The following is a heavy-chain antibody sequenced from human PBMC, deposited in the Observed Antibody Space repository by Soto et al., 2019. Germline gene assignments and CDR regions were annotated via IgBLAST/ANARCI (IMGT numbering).Heavy chain of an antibody. Sequence: EVQLLESGGGLVQPGGSLRLSCAASGFTFSSYAMSWVRQAPGKGLEWVSAISGSGGSTYYADSVKGRFTISRDNSKSTLYLQMHNLRAEDTAVYYCAKGGWSGGSCDRRGPHEWLDPWGEGTLVTVSS. V-gene: IGHV3-23*01. D-gene: IGHD2-15*01. CDR2: ISGSGGST. CDR3: AKGGWSGGSCDRRGPHEWLDP. J-gene: IGHJ5*02. CDR1: GFTFSSYA.